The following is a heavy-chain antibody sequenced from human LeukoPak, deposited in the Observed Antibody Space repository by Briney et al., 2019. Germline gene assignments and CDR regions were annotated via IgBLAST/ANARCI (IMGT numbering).Heavy chain of an antibody. CDR1: GFTFSSYS. CDR3: ARDRDPVADYENDAFDI. CDR2: ISSSSSYI. D-gene: IGHD4-17*01. V-gene: IGHV3-21*01. Sequence: TTGGSLRLSCAASGFTFSSYSMNWVRQAPGKGLPWVSSISSSSSYIYYADSVKGRFTISRDNAKNSLYLQMNSLRAEDTAVYYCARDRDPVADYENDAFDIWGQGTMVTVSS. J-gene: IGHJ3*02.